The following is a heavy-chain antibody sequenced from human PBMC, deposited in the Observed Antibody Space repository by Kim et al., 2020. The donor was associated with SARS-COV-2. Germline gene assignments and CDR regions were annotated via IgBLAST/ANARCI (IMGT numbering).Heavy chain of an antibody. J-gene: IGHJ3*02. CDR3: ARAGSSWYKNAFDI. V-gene: IGHV4-34*01. Sequence: SETLSLTCAVYGGSFSGYYWSWIRQPPGKGLEWIGEINHSGSTNYNPSLKSRVTISVDTSKNQFSLKLSSVTAADTAVYYCARAGSSWYKNAFDIWGQGTMVTVSS. D-gene: IGHD6-13*01. CDR1: GGSFSGYY. CDR2: INHSGST.